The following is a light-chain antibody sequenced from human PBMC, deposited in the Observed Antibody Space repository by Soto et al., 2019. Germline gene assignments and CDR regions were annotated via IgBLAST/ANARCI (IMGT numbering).Light chain of an antibody. V-gene: IGKV3-15*01. CDR3: QQYNNWPT. CDR1: QNVNSN. J-gene: IGKJ5*01. Sequence: EIVLTQSPGTLSLSPGERASLSCRASQNVNSNYLAWYQQKPGQAPRLLIYDASSRATGIPARFSGSGSGTEFTLTISSLQSEDFAVYYCQQYNNWPTFGQGTRLEI. CDR2: DAS.